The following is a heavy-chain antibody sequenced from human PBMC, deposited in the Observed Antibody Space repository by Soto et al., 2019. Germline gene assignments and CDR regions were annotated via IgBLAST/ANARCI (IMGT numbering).Heavy chain of an antibody. CDR1: GGSISSSNW. CDR2: IYHSGST. J-gene: IGHJ5*02. CDR3: ARVWTPVTNWFDP. Sequence: QVQRQESGPGLVKPSGTLSLTCAVSGGSISSSNWWSWVRQPPGKGLEWIGEIYHSGSTHYNPSLKRRVTSSVDKSKNQLSLKLRSVTAADTAVYYCARVWTPVTNWFDPWGQGTLVTVSS. V-gene: IGHV4-4*02. D-gene: IGHD4-17*01.